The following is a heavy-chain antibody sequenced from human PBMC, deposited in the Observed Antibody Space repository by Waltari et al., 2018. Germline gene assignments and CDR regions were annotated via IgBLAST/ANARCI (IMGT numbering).Heavy chain of an antibody. V-gene: IGHV3-49*03. Sequence: EVQLVESGGGLVQPGRSLRLSCTASGFTFGDYAMSWFRQAPGKGLEWVGFIKSKAYGGTTEYAASVKGRFTISRDDSKSIAYLQMNSLKTEDTAVYYCTRRGSIAARGIFDYWGQGTLVTVSS. D-gene: IGHD6-6*01. CDR3: TRRGSIAARGIFDY. CDR2: IKSKAYGGTT. CDR1: GFTFGDYA. J-gene: IGHJ4*02.